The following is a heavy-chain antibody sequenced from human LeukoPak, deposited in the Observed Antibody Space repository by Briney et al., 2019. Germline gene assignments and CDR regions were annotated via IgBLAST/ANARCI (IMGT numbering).Heavy chain of an antibody. J-gene: IGHJ5*02. D-gene: IGHD4-11*01. CDR1: GYTFTSYG. V-gene: IGHV1-18*01. CDR2: ISAYNGNT. Sequence: ASVKVSCKASGYTFTSYGISWVRQAPGQGLEWMGWISAYNGNTNYAQKLQGRVTMTTDTSTSTAYMELRSLRSDDTAVYYCARHDYSNYANWFDPWGQGTLVTVSS. CDR3: ARHDYSNYANWFDP.